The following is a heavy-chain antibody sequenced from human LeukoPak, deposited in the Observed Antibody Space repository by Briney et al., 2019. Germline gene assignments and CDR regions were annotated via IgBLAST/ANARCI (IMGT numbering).Heavy chain of an antibody. CDR2: ISAYNGNT. Sequence: GASVKVSCKASGYTFTSYGISWVRQAPGQGLEWMGWISAYNGNTNYAQKLQGRVTMTTDTSTSTAYMELRSLRSDDTAVYYCARDREGATSLGDAFDIWGQGTMVTVSS. J-gene: IGHJ3*02. V-gene: IGHV1-18*01. CDR3: ARDREGATSLGDAFDI. CDR1: GYTFTSYG. D-gene: IGHD1-26*01.